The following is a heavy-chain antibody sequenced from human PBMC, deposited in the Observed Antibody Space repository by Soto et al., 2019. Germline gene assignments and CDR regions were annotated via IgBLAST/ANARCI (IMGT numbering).Heavy chain of an antibody. V-gene: IGHV1-69*01. CDR2: IIPFFGTA. CDR3: ARGVVDMTTTTAVWYLDL. CDR1: AGTFSTSA. D-gene: IGHD2-21*01. Sequence: QVQLVQSGAEVEKPGSSVRVSCKSSAGTFSTSAIGWVRQAPGQGLEWMGGIIPFFGTANYAQKFQDRVTITAAESTSTAYIDLRSLTSEVTAIYYCARGVVDMTTTTAVWYLDLWGPGTLVTVSS. J-gene: IGHJ2*01.